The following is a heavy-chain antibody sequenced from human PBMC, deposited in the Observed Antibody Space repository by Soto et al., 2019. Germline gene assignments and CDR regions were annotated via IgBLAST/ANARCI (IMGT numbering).Heavy chain of an antibody. J-gene: IGHJ4*02. CDR3: ARAVTMIVVNFDY. CDR2: INAGNGNT. Sequence: ASVKVSCKASGYTFTSYAMHWVRQAPGQRLEWMGWINAGNGNTKYPQKFQGRVTITRDTSASKAYMELSSLRSEDTAVYYCARAVTMIVVNFDYRGQGTPVTVSS. CDR1: GYTFTSYA. V-gene: IGHV1-3*01. D-gene: IGHD3-22*01.